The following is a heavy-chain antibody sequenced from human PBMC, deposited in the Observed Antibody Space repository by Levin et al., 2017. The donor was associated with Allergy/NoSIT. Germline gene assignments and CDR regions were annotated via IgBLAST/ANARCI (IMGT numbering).Heavy chain of an antibody. Sequence: SETLSLTCAISGDSVSSNSAAWNWIRQSPSRGLEWLGRTYYRSKWYNDYAVSVKSRITINPDTSKNQFSLQLNSVTPEDTAVYYCARHIAVAGIFYYYGMDVWGQGTTVTVSS. CDR1: GDSVSSNSAA. J-gene: IGHJ6*02. V-gene: IGHV6-1*01. CDR2: TYYRSKWYN. D-gene: IGHD6-19*01. CDR3: ARHIAVAGIFYYYGMDV.